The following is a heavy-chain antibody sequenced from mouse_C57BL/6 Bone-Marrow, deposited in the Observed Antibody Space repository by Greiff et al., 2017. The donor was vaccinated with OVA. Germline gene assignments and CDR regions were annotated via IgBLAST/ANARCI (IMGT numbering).Heavy chain of an antibody. V-gene: IGHV5-6*01. CDR1: GFTFSSYG. J-gene: IGHJ4*01. CDR3: ARRVSIYYAMDY. Sequence: EVQRVESGGDLVKPGGSLKLSCAASGFTFSSYGMSWVRQTPDKRLEWVATISSGGSYTYYPDSVKGRFTISRDNAKNTLYLQMSSLKSEDTAMYYCARRVSIYYAMDYWGQGTSVTVSS. CDR2: ISSGGSYT.